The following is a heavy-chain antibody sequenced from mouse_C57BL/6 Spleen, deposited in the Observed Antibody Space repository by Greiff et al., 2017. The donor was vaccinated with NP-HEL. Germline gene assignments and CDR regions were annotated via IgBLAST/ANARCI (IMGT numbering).Heavy chain of an antibody. CDR1: GFTFSDYG. CDR3: ARKAFYDYDAMDY. J-gene: IGHJ4*01. D-gene: IGHD2-10*01. V-gene: IGHV5-17*01. Sequence: EVKLVESGGGLVKPGGSLKLSCAASGFTFSDYGMHWVRQAPEKGLEWVAYISSGSSTIYYADTVKGRFTISRDNAKNTLFLQMTSLRSEDTAMYYCARKAFYDYDAMDYWGQGTSVTVSS. CDR2: ISSGSSTI.